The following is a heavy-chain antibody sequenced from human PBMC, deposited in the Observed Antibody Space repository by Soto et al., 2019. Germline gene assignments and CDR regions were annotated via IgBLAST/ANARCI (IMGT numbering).Heavy chain of an antibody. CDR2: IYPGDSDT. V-gene: IGHV5-51*01. Sequence: GESLKISCKGSGYSFTTYWIGWVRQMPGKGLEWMGIIYPGDSDTRYGPSFRGQVTISADKSISTAYLQWSSLKASDTAMYYCACPRYSQSYYDAFDLWGQGTMVTVSS. CDR1: GYSFTTYW. J-gene: IGHJ3*01. D-gene: IGHD1-26*01. CDR3: ACPRYSQSYYDAFDL.